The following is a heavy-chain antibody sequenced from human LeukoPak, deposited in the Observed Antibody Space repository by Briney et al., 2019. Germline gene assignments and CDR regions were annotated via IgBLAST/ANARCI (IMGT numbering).Heavy chain of an antibody. D-gene: IGHD4-23*01. CDR2: IYSGGTT. V-gene: IGHV3-53*01. Sequence: GGTLRLSCAASGFSFSSYGMSWVRQAPGKGLEWVSLIYSGGTTYYADSVKGRFTISRDNSKNTLYLQMNSLRAEDTAVYYCARRAGGYSHPYDYWGQGILVTVSS. J-gene: IGHJ4*02. CDR1: GFSFSSYG. CDR3: ARRAGGYSHPYDY.